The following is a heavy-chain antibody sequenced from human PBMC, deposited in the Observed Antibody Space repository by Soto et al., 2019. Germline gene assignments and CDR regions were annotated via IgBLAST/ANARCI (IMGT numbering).Heavy chain of an antibody. D-gene: IGHD2-21*02. J-gene: IGHJ3*01. CDR2: IYHSGST. CDR3: ARDDIVVVTD. V-gene: IGHV4-38-2*02. CDR1: GHSISSGYY. Sequence: SETLSLTCAVSGHSISSGYYWGWIRQSPGRGLEWIGSIYHSGSTYYNPSLKSRVTISVDTSKNQFSLKLSSVTAADTAVYYCARDDIVVVTDWGQGTMVTVSS.